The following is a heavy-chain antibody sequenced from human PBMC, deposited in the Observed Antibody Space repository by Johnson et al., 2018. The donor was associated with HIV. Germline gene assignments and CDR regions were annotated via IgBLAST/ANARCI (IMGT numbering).Heavy chain of an antibody. V-gene: IGHV3-33*06. CDR2: IWYDGSNK. Sequence: QVHLVESGGGVVQPGRSLRLSCAASGFTFSSYGMHWVRQAPGKGLEWVAVIWYDGSNKYYADSVKGRFTISRDNSKNTLYLQMNSLRAEATAVYYCAQGERGYSSSSDALDIWGQGTMVTVSS. CDR3: AQGERGYSSSSDALDI. D-gene: IGHD6-6*01. J-gene: IGHJ3*02. CDR1: GFTFSSYG.